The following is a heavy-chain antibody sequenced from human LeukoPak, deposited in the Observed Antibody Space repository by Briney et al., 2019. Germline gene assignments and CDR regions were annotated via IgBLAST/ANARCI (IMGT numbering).Heavy chain of an antibody. D-gene: IGHD6-19*01. Sequence: GGSLRLSCAASGFTFSNYGMHWVRQAPGKGLEWVAVIAYDGSNEYYAEFVKGRFAISRDNSKNTLYLQMYSLRAEDTAVYFCAKDQGIAVAGTDDAFDIWGQGTRVTVSS. V-gene: IGHV3-30*18. CDR1: GFTFSNYG. CDR3: AKDQGIAVAGTDDAFDI. CDR2: IAYDGSNE. J-gene: IGHJ3*02.